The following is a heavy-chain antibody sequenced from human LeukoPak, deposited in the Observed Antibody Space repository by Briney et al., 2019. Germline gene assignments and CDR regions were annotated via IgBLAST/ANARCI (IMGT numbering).Heavy chain of an antibody. Sequence: PSETLSLTCTVSGGSISSYYWSWIRQRPGEGLEWIGYIYYSGSTTYNPSLKSRVTMSVDMSKNQFSVRLTSVAAADTAAYYCARAACCSGASCYFDYWGQGTLVTVSS. CDR2: IYYSGST. V-gene: IGHV4-59*12. CDR3: ARAACCSGASCYFDY. J-gene: IGHJ4*02. D-gene: IGHD2-15*01. CDR1: GGSISSYY.